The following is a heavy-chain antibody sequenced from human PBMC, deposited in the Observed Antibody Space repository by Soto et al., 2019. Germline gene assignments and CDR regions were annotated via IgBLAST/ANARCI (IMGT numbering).Heavy chain of an antibody. CDR2: IYYSGST. CDR3: ARIPYYYDSSGFDY. CDR1: GGSIISCDYY. D-gene: IGHD3-22*01. Sequence: SETLSLTCTVSGGSIISCDYYWNWIRQPPGKGLEWIGYIYYSGSTYYNPSLKSRVTISIDTSKNQFSLKLSSVTAADTAVYYCARIPYYYDSSGFDYWGQGTLVTVSS. V-gene: IGHV4-30-4*01. J-gene: IGHJ4*02.